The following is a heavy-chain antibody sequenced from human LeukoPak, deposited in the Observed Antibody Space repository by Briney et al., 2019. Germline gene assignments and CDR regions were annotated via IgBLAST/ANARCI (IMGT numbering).Heavy chain of an antibody. J-gene: IGHJ6*03. Sequence: GGSLRLSCAASGFTFSSYGMHWVRQAPGKGLEWVAFIRYDGSNKYYADSVKGRFTISRDTSKNTLYLQMDSLRVEDTAVYFCARDRDNYMDVWGKGTTVTISS. CDR1: GFTFSSYG. V-gene: IGHV3-30*02. CDR3: ARDRDNYMDV. CDR2: IRYDGSNK.